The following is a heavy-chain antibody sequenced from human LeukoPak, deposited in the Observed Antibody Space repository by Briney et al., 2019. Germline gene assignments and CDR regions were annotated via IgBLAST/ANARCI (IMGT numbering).Heavy chain of an antibody. CDR1: GDSISGYY. Sequence: SETLSLTCTVSGDSISGYYWSWIRQPPGKGLEWMGYIYYSGSATYNPSLKSRVTISVDTSKNQFSLKLSSVTAADAAVYYCARSASSGYFLFTFWGQGTLVTVSS. D-gene: IGHD3-22*01. CDR2: IYYSGSA. V-gene: IGHV4-59*08. J-gene: IGHJ4*02. CDR3: ARSASSGYFLFTF.